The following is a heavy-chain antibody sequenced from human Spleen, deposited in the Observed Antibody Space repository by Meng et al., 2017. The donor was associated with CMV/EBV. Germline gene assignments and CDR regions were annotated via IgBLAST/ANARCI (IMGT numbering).Heavy chain of an antibody. CDR1: EFIVSANI. CDR2: LHGDRT. D-gene: IGHD2-15*01. V-gene: IGHV3-53*01. CDR3: ACLQGGSETATKIFDY. J-gene: IGHJ4*02. Sequence: GGSLRLSCAASEFIVSANIMSWVRQPQGRGLEWISMLHGDRTFYADSVKGRFTISRDNAKNSLYLQMNSLRAEDTAVYYCACLQGGSETATKIFDYWGQGTLVTVSS.